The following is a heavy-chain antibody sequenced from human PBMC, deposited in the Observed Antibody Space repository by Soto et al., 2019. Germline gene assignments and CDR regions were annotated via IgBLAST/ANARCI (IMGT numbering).Heavy chain of an antibody. CDR1: GFTFSSYA. J-gene: IGHJ1*01. CDR3: SQDVEGYSSGWYLGYFQH. D-gene: IGHD6-19*01. V-gene: IGHV3-23*01. Sequence: GGSLRLSCAASGFTFSSYAMSWVRQAPGKGLEWVSAISGSGGSTYYADSVKGRFTISRDNSKNTLYLQMNSVRAEDTAVYYCSQDVEGYSSGWYLGYFQHWGQGTLVTVSS. CDR2: ISGSGGST.